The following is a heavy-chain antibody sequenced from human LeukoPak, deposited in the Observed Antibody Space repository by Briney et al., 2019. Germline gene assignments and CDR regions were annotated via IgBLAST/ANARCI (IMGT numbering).Heavy chain of an antibody. D-gene: IGHD3-22*01. Sequence: SETLSLTCTVSGGSISSYHWSWIRQPPGKGLEWIGYIYYSGSTYYNPSLKSRVTISVDTSKNQFSLKLSSVTAADTAVYYCARDDSSGTFDPWGQGTLVTVSS. J-gene: IGHJ5*02. CDR3: ARDDSSGTFDP. V-gene: IGHV4-59*12. CDR1: GGSISSYH. CDR2: IYYSGST.